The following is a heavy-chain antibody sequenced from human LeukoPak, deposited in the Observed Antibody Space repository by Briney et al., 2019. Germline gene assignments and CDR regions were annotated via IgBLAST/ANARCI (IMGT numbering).Heavy chain of an antibody. J-gene: IGHJ4*02. V-gene: IGHV1-8*01. CDR2: MNPNSGNT. CDR1: GYTFTSYD. CDR3: ARAVGGYYDSSGYYSDY. D-gene: IGHD3-22*01. Sequence: ASVKVSCKASGYTFTSYDINWVRQATGQGLEWMGWMNPNSGNTGYAQKFQGRVTMTRNTSISTAYMELSSLRSEDTAVYYCARAVGGYYDSSGYYSDYWGQGTLVNVSS.